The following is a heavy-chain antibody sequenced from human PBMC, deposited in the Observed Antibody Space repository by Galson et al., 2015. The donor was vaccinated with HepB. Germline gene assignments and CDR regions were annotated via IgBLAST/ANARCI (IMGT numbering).Heavy chain of an antibody. Sequence: SLRLSCAASGFTFSDYYMSWIRQAPGKGLEWVSYISSSGSTIYYADSVKGRFTISRDNAKNSLYLQMNSLRAEDTAVYYCARGMISATVTDYFDYWGQGTLVTVSS. V-gene: IGHV3-11*01. J-gene: IGHJ4*02. CDR3: ARGMISATVTDYFDY. D-gene: IGHD4-17*01. CDR2: ISSSGSTI. CDR1: GFTFSDYY.